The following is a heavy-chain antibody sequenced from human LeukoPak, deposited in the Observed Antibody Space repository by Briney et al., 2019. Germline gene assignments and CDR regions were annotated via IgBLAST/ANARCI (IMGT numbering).Heavy chain of an antibody. Sequence: PSETLSLTCTVSGGSISSSSYYWGWIRQPPGKGLEWIGSIYYSGSTYYNPSLKSRVTISVDRSKNQFSLKLSSVTAADTAVYYCARGMGAYWGQGTLVTVSS. CDR3: ARGMGAY. V-gene: IGHV4-39*07. D-gene: IGHD1-26*01. CDR2: IYYSGST. J-gene: IGHJ4*02. CDR1: GGSISSSSYY.